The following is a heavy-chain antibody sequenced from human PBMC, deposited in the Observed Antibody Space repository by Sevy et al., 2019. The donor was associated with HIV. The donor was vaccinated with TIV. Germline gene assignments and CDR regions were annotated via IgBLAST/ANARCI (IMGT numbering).Heavy chain of an antibody. V-gene: IGHV3-33*06. Sequence: GGSLRLSCAASGFTFSTYSMHWVRQAPGKGLEWVALIWSDGSNKYYADSVKGRFTISRDNSKNTLYLQMNSLRAEDTTVYYCAKAVADSNYYYGLDVWGQGTTVTVSS. J-gene: IGHJ6*02. CDR1: GFTFSTYS. CDR2: IWSDGSNK. CDR3: AKAVADSNYYYGLDV. D-gene: IGHD6-19*01.